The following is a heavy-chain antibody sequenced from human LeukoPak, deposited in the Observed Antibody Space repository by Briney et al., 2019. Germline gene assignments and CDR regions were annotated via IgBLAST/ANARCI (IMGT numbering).Heavy chain of an antibody. V-gene: IGHV3-48*01. Sequence: PGGSLRLSCAASGSTFSSFSMNWVRQAPGKGLEWVSYISSSSSTIYYADSVKGRFTVSRDNAKNSLNLQMNSLRAEDTAVYYCARDPWAFSSSSRVYWGQGTLVTVSS. CDR2: ISSSSSTI. CDR1: GSTFSSFS. CDR3: ARDPWAFSSSSRVY. J-gene: IGHJ4*02. D-gene: IGHD6-13*01.